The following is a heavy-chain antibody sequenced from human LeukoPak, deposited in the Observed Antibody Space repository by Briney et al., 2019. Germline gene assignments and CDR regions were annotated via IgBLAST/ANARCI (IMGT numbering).Heavy chain of an antibody. CDR2: ISSSGSTI. V-gene: IGHV3-48*03. CDR3: ARGNRLLWFGELSHYYGMDV. Sequence: GGSLRLSCAASGFTFSSYEMNWVRQAPGKGLEWASYISSSGSTIYYADSVKGRFTISRDNAKNSLCLQMNSLRAEDTAVYYCARGNRLLWFGELSHYYGMDVWGKGTTVTVSS. J-gene: IGHJ6*04. CDR1: GFTFSSYE. D-gene: IGHD3-10*01.